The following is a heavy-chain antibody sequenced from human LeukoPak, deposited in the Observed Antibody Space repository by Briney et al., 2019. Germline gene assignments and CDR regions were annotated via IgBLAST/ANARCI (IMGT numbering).Heavy chain of an antibody. V-gene: IGHV3-7*01. CDR1: GFIFRNHW. J-gene: IGHJ4*02. Sequence: SGGSLRLSCAASGFIFRNHWMSWVRQAPGGGLEWVAHIKQDGSETHYVDSVEGRFTLSRDDAKNSAYLQMNSLRVDDTAVYYCARGPDYGARVDFLDFWARGTQVTVSS. CDR2: IKQDGSET. CDR3: ARGPDYGARVDFLDF. D-gene: IGHD4-17*01.